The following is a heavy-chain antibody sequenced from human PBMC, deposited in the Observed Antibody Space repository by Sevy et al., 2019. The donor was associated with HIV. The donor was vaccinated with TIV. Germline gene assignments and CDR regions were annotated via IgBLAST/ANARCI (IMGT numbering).Heavy chain of an antibody. CDR2: IYYTGAT. J-gene: IGHJ5*02. D-gene: IGHD4-17*01. CDR1: GGSVSSANNY. CDR3: ARAPVTRKAWFDP. V-gene: IGHV4-61*01. Sequence: LPETLSLTCSVFGGSVSSANNYWSWIRQSPGVGLEWIGYIYYTGATDYNPSLESRVTMSIDTSKNQFSLQLSSVTPADTAIYYCARAPVTRKAWFDPWGQGTPVTVSS.